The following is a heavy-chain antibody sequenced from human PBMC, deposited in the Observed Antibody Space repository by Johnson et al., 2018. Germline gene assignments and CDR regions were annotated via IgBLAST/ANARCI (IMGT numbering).Heavy chain of an antibody. V-gene: IGHV3-23*04. D-gene: IGHD6-19*01. CDR3: AKATAVGGFVETGYSYCGMDV. CDR1: GFTFSSYA. J-gene: IGHJ6*02. CDR2: ISGSGGST. Sequence: VQLVQSGGGLVQPGGSLRLSCAASGFTFSSYAMTWVRQAPGKGLEWVSGISGSGGSTYYADSVKGRFTISRDNSKNTLYMQMNSLRAEDTAVYYWAKATAVGGFVETGYSYCGMDVWGQGTTVTVSS.